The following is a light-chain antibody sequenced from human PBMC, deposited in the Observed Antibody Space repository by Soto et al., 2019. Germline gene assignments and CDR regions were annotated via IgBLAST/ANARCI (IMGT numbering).Light chain of an antibody. CDR3: CSYAGNRIFV. V-gene: IGLV2-23*02. Sequence: QSVLTQPASVSGSPGQSITISCTGTSSDVGAYNYVCWYQQHPGKVPKLLIYEVTNRPSGIDSRFSGSKSGNTASLTISGLRAEDEGNYHCCSYAGNRIFVFGGGTQLTVL. CDR2: EVT. J-gene: IGLJ3*02. CDR1: SSDVGAYNY.